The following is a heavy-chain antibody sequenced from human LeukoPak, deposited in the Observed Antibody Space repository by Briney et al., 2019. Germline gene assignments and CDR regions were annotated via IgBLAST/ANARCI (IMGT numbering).Heavy chain of an antibody. J-gene: IGHJ4*02. CDR3: ARGPSDLDY. CDR1: GGSFSGYY. CDR2: INHSGST. V-gene: IGHV4-34*01. Sequence: SETLSLTCAVYGGSFSGYYWSWIRQPPGKGLEWIGEINHSGSTNYNPSLKSRVTISVDTSKNQFSLKLSSVTAADTAVYYCARGPSDLDYWGQETLVTVSS.